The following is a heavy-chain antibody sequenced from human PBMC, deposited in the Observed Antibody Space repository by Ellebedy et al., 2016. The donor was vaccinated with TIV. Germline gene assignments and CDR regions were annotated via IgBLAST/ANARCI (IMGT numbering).Heavy chain of an antibody. D-gene: IGHD5-18*01. V-gene: IGHV1-18*01. Sequence: ASVKVSXKASGYTFTSYGISWVRQAPGQGLEWMGWISAYNGNTNYAQKLQGRVTMTTDTSTSTAYMELRSLRSDDTAVYYCARGRAVYTAMVLTNWFDPWGQGTLVTVSS. J-gene: IGHJ5*02. CDR1: GYTFTSYG. CDR2: ISAYNGNT. CDR3: ARGRAVYTAMVLTNWFDP.